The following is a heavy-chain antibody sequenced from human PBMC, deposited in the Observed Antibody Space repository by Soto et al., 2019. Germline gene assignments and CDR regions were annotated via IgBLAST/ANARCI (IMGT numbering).Heavy chain of an antibody. CDR1: GYSFTSYW. CDR2: IDPSDSYT. D-gene: IGHD2-2*01. Sequence: GESLKISCQGSGYSFTSYWISWVRQMPGKGLEWMGRIDPSDSYTNYSPSFQGHVTISADKSISTAYLQWSSLKASDTAMYYCARHLRDIVVVPTGMDVWGQGTTVTVSS. J-gene: IGHJ6*02. V-gene: IGHV5-10-1*01. CDR3: ARHLRDIVVVPTGMDV.